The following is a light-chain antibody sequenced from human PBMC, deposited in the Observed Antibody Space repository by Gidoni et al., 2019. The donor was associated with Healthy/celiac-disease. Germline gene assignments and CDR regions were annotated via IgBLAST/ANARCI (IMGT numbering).Light chain of an antibody. V-gene: IGKV3-11*01. CDR1: QSVSSY. CDR3: QPRSI. CDR2: DAS. J-gene: IGKJ4*01. Sequence: ETVLTQSPATLSFSPGERATLSCRASQSVSSYLAWYQQKPGQAPRLLIYDASNRATGIPARFSGSGSGTDFTLTISSLEPEDFAVYYCQPRSIFGGGTKVEIK.